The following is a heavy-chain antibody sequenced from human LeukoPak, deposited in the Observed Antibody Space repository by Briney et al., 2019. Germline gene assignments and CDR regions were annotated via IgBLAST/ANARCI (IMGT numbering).Heavy chain of an antibody. J-gene: IGHJ3*02. Sequence: KPSETLSLTFTVSGGSISSYYWSWIREPAGKGLEWIGRIYTSGSTNYNPSLKSRVTMSVDTVKNQFSLKLRSVTAADTAVYYCARVTYNWNESAFDIWGQGTMVTVSS. CDR1: GGSISSYY. CDR2: IYTSGST. D-gene: IGHD1-1*01. V-gene: IGHV4-4*07. CDR3: ARVTYNWNESAFDI.